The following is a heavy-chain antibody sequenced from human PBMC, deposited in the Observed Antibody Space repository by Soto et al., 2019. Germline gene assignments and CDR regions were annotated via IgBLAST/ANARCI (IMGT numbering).Heavy chain of an antibody. V-gene: IGHV3-15*01. Sequence: GGSLRLSCAASGFTFSNAWMSWVRQAPGKGLEWVGRIKSKTDGGTTDYAAPVKGRFTISRDDSKNTLYLQKNSLKTEDTAVYYCTTGLSIRPYYYYYMDVWGKGTTVTVSS. CDR3: TTGLSIRPYYYYYMDV. CDR2: IKSKTDGGTT. J-gene: IGHJ6*03. CDR1: GFTFSNAW.